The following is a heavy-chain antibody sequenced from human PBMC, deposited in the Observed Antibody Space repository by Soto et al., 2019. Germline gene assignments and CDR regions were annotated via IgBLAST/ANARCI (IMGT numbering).Heavy chain of an antibody. V-gene: IGHV4-39*01. CDR1: GGSISSSSYY. CDR2: IYYSGST. J-gene: IGHJ4*02. CDR3: ARHRPDYDYIWGSYRTGLDY. D-gene: IGHD3-16*02. Sequence: SATLSLTCSVSGGSISSSSYYWGWIRQPSWKGLEWIGSIYYSGSTYYNPSLKSRVTISVDTSKNQFSLKLSSVTAADAAVYYCARHRPDYDYIWGSYRTGLDYWGQGTLVTVSS.